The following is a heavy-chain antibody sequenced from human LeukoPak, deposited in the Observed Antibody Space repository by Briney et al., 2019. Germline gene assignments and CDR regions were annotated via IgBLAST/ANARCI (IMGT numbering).Heavy chain of an antibody. D-gene: IGHD2-15*01. CDR1: GFTFSSYS. CDR2: ISSSSSYI. J-gene: IGHJ4*02. Sequence: KPGGSLRLSCAASGFTFSSYSMNWVRQAPGKGLEGVSSISSSSSYIYYADSVKGRFTICRDNAKNSLYLQMNSLRAEDTAVYYCARDLGYCSGGSCYPRGFDYWGQGTLVTVSS. V-gene: IGHV3-21*01. CDR3: ARDLGYCSGGSCYPRGFDY.